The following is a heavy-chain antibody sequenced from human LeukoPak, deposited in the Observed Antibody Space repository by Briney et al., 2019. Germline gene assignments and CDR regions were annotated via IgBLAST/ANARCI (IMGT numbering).Heavy chain of an antibody. J-gene: IGHJ4*02. CDR2: IYYSGST. V-gene: IGHV4-39*01. D-gene: IGHD3-22*01. Sequence: PSETLSLTCTVSGGSISSSSCYWGWIRQPPGKGLEWIGSIYYSGSTYYNPSLKSRVTISVDTSKNQFSLKLSSVTAADTAVYYCARSYNYDSCGYYYWGQGTLVTVSS. CDR1: GGSISSSSCY. CDR3: ARSYNYDSCGYYY.